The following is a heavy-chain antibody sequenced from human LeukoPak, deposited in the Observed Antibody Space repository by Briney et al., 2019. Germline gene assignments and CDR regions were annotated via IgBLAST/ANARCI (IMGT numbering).Heavy chain of an antibody. CDR3: AGAQRGYTHGYLGGGYFDY. CDR2: GSS. V-gene: IGHV4-4*07. J-gene: IGHJ4*02. Sequence: GSSSYNPSLKSRGTMSVDTSKRQFSLNLTSVTAADTAVYYCAGAQRGYTHGYLGGGYFDYWGQGTLVTVSS. D-gene: IGHD5-18*01.